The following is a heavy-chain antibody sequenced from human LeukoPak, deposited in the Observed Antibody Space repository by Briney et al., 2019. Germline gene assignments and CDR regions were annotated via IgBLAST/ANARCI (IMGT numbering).Heavy chain of an antibody. V-gene: IGHV1-2*06. CDR3: ARAGYGILSPDYYYYGMDV. J-gene: IGHJ6*02. CDR1: GYTLTCYY. Sequence: ASVKVSCKASGYTLTCYYMHWQRQPPAQGHEWMGRTNPNSGGTNYAQKFQGRVTMTRDTSISTAYMELSRLRSDDTAVYYCARAGYGILSPDYYYYGMDVWGQGTTVTVSS. CDR2: TNPNSGGT. D-gene: IGHD3-9*01.